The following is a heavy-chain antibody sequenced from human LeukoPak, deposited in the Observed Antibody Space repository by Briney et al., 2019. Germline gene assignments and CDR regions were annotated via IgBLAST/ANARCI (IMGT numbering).Heavy chain of an antibody. J-gene: IGHJ4*02. CDR1: GFTFSSYW. D-gene: IGHD3-22*01. CDR2: IKQDGGEI. V-gene: IGHV3-7*01. CDR3: TRDGDTSGYSD. Sequence: GGSLRLSCAGSGFTFSSYWMAWVRQGPGKGLEWVANIKQDGGEIYYVDSVKGRFTISRDNAKNSLYLQMNSLRAEDTAVYYCTRDGDTSGYSDWGQGSLVTVSS.